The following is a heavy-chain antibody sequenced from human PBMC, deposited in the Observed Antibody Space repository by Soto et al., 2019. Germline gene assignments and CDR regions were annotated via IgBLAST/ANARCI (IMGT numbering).Heavy chain of an antibody. J-gene: IGHJ6*02. V-gene: IGHV3-23*01. CDR3: AKDLSYYGSGKHAYYYGMDV. CDR1: GFTFSSYA. D-gene: IGHD3-10*01. Sequence: PGGSLRLSCAASGFTFSSYAMSWVRQAPGKGLKWVSAISGSGGSTYYADSVKGRFTISRDNSKNTLYLQMNSLRAEDTAEYYCAKDLSYYGSGKHAYYYGMDVWGQGTTVTVSS. CDR2: ISGSGGST.